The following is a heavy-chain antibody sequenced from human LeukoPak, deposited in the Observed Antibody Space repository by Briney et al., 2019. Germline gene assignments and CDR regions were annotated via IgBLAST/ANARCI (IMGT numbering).Heavy chain of an antibody. D-gene: IGHD3-10*01. Sequence: PPQTLSLTCAVSGGSISSGGYSWSWIRQPPGKGLEWIGYIYHSGSTYYNPSLKSRVTISVDRSKNQFSLKLSSVTAADTAVYYCARGSGSFDYWGQGTLVTVSS. V-gene: IGHV4-30-2*01. J-gene: IGHJ4*02. CDR3: ARGSGSFDY. CDR1: GGSISSGGYS. CDR2: IYHSGST.